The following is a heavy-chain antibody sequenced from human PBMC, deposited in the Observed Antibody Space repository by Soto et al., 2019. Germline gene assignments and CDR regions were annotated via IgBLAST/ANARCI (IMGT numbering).Heavy chain of an antibody. CDR1: GYSISSGYY. J-gene: IGHJ5*02. Sequence: PETLSLTCAVSGYSISSGYYWGWIRQHHGKALEWIGSIYHGATTNYNPSLKSRVTISGDTSKNQFSLKLSSVTAADTAVYYCARDRSRGLHWFDPWGQGTLVTVSS. CDR3: ARDRSRGLHWFDP. CDR2: IYHGATT. D-gene: IGHD6-19*01. V-gene: IGHV4-38-2*02.